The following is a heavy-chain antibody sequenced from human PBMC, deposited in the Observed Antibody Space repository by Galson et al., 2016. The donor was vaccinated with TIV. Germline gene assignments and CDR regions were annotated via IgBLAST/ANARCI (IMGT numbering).Heavy chain of an antibody. V-gene: IGHV4-59*01. CDR3: ARDKSRRGCFDP. CDR1: GDSINNYF. J-gene: IGHJ5*02. CDR2: IYQSGST. Sequence: SETLSFTCTVSGDSINNYFWNWFRQSPGKGLEWIGDIYQSGSTNYNPSLKSRVTISIDTSKRQFSLKLYSVTAADTAVYYCARDKSRRGCFDPWGQGSPVTVPS.